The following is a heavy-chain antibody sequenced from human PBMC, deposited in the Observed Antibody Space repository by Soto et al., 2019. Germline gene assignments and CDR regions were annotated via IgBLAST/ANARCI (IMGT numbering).Heavy chain of an antibody. J-gene: IGHJ6*04. CDR2: INHSGST. CDR3: ARGDALRPLAV. V-gene: IGHV4-34*01. D-gene: IGHD3-3*01. CDR1: GGYFSGYY. Sequence: SETMSLTCAVYGGYFSGYYLSWIRQPPGKGLEWIGEINHSGSTNYNPSLKSRVTISVDTSKNQFSLKLSSVTAADTAVYYCARGDALRPLAVWGKGTTVTVSS.